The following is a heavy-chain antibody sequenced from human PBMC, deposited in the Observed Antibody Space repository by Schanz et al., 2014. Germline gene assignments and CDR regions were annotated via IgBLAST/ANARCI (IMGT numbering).Heavy chain of an antibody. Sequence: QLQLVQSGAEVKKPGSSVKVSCKASGGTFSSFGINWVRQAPGQGLEWMGRIIPSLGLAKYEQKFQDKVTITADTSTTTAYMELSGLRSEDTAVYYCARDRLECGAECYSVEVFEIWGQGTLGIVSS. D-gene: IGHD2-21*01. J-gene: IGHJ4*02. CDR2: IIPSLGLA. CDR1: GGTFSSFG. CDR3: ARDRLECGAECYSVEVFEI. V-gene: IGHV1-69*04.